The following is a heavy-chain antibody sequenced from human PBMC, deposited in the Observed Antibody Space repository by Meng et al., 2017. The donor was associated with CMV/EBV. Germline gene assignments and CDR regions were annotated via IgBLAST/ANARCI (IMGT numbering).Heavy chain of an antibody. CDR1: GYTFISHG. Sequence: KASGYTFISHGISWVRQAPGQGLEWMGWISAYNGNTNYAQKLQGRVTMTTDTSTSTAYMELRSLRSDDTAVYYCARGGYSYGYLFFDCWGQGTLVTVSS. J-gene: IGHJ4*02. D-gene: IGHD5-18*01. V-gene: IGHV1-18*01. CDR3: ARGGYSYGYLFFDC. CDR2: ISAYNGNT.